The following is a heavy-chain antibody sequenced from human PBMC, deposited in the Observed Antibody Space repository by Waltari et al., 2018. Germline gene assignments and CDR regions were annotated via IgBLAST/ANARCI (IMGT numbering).Heavy chain of an antibody. CDR2: IIPIFGTA. V-gene: IGHV1-69*05. CDR1: GGTFSSYA. Sequence: QVQLVQSGAEVKKPGSSVKVSCKASGGTFSSYAISWVRQAPGHGLEWMGGIIPIFGTANYAQKFQGRVTITTDESTSTAYMELSSLRSEDTAVYYCARTTTRAVLTGYLYYFDYWGQGTLVTVSS. J-gene: IGHJ4*02. D-gene: IGHD3-9*01. CDR3: ARTTTRAVLTGYLYYFDY.